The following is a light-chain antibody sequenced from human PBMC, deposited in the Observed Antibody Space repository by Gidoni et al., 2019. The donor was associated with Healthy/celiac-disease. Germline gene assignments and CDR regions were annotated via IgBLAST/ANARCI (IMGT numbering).Light chain of an antibody. Sequence: SYELTQPPSVSVSPGQTASITCSGDKLGDKYACWYQQKPGQSPVLVIYQDSKRPSGIPERFSGSNSGTTATLTISGTQAMDEADYYCQAWDSRVFGGGTKLTVL. CDR3: QAWDSRV. CDR2: QDS. V-gene: IGLV3-1*01. CDR1: KLGDKY. J-gene: IGLJ2*01.